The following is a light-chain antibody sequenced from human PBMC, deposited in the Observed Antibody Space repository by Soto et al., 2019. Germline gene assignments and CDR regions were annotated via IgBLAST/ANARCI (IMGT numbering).Light chain of an antibody. J-gene: IGLJ3*02. Sequence: QSVLTQPPSASGTPGQTVTISWSGSSSNIGANTVNWFQHLPGTAPKLLIYSNNQRPSGVPDRVSGSKSGTSVTLAISGLQSEDEADYYCAAWDARLDGVVFGGGTKVTVL. V-gene: IGLV1-44*01. CDR2: SNN. CDR3: AAWDARLDGVV. CDR1: SSNIGANT.